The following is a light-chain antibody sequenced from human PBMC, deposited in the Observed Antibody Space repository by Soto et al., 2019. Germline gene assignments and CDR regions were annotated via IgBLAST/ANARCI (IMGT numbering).Light chain of an antibody. V-gene: IGKV1-17*03. J-gene: IGKJ4*02. CDR2: DAS. CDR3: LQYISHPLP. CDR1: QGIGNS. Sequence: DIQMTQSPSAMSASLGDRVTITCRASQGIGNSLAWFQQKPGKVPKRLIYDASTLQSGVPSSFSGSGSGTAFTLTISSWQPEDCATYYCLQYISHPLPFGGGTKVEIK.